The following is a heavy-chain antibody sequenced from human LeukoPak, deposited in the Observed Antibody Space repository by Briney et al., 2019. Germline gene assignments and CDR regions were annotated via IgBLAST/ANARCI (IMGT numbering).Heavy chain of an antibody. CDR3: ARRAYYYDSSGYSIDYFDY. D-gene: IGHD3-22*01. Sequence: GESLKISCKTSGYSFTSYWIGWVRQMPGKGLEWMGIIYPGDSDTRYSPSFQGQVTISADKSISTAYLQWSSLKASDTAMYYCARRAYYYDSSGYSIDYFDYWGQGTLVTVSS. V-gene: IGHV5-51*01. CDR1: GYSFTSYW. CDR2: IYPGDSDT. J-gene: IGHJ4*02.